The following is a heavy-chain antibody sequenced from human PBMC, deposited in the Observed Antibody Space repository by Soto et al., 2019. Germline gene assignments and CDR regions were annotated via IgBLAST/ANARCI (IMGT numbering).Heavy chain of an antibody. D-gene: IGHD2-2*01. V-gene: IGHV3-23*01. CDR1: GFTFSSYA. CDR3: AKDGEDIVVVPAAYNWFDP. CDR2: ISGSGGST. Sequence: EVQLLESGGGLVQPGGSLRLSCAASGFTFSSYAMSWVRQAPGKGLEWVSAISGSGGSTYYADSVKGRFTISRDNSKNTLYLQMNILRAEDTAVYYCAKDGEDIVVVPAAYNWFDPWGQGTLVTVSS. J-gene: IGHJ5*02.